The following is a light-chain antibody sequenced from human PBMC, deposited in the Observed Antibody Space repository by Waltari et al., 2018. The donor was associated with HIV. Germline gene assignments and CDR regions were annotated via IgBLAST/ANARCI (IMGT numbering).Light chain of an antibody. CDR2: GAS. CDR1: QSITDY. Sequence: DIKIAQSPSSLSASVGDRVTISCRARQSITDYLNWDQQKPGKAPKLLIYGASTLERGVPARFSGSGSGRDFTLTISSLQPEDFATYYCQQSYNMHTFGQGTRLDIK. V-gene: IGKV1-39*01. J-gene: IGKJ2*01. CDR3: QQSYNMHT.